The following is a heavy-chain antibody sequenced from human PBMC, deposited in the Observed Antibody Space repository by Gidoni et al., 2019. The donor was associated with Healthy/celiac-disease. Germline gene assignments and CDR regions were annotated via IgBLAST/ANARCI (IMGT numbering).Heavy chain of an antibody. CDR2: INPSGGST. D-gene: IGHD2-15*01. CDR3: ARADIVVVVAATPGRAFDI. CDR1: GYTFTSYY. Sequence: QVQLVQSGAEVKKPGASVKDSCKASGYTFTSYYMHWVRQAPGQGLEWMGIINPSGGSTSYERKFQGKVTMTRDTSTSTVYMELSSLRSEDTAVYYCARADIVVVVAATPGRAFDIWGQGTMVTVSS. V-gene: IGHV1-46*01. J-gene: IGHJ3*02.